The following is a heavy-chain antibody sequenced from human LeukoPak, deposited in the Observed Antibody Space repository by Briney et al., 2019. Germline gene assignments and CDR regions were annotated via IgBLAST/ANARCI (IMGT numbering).Heavy chain of an antibody. CDR2: INWSGDST. V-gene: IGHV3-20*04. J-gene: IGHJ3*02. Sequence: PGGSLRLSCAVSGFNFDDYGMSWVRQAPGKGLEWVSGINWSGDSTGYADSVKGRFTISRDNAKNSMYLQMNSLRAEDTAVYYCVREPSQGAFDIWGQGTMVTVSS. CDR1: GFNFDDYG. CDR3: VREPSQGAFDI.